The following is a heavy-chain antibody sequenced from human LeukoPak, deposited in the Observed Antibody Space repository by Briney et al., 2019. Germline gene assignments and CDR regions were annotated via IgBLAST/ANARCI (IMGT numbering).Heavy chain of an antibody. V-gene: IGHV4-59*08. D-gene: IGHD1-26*01. J-gene: IGHJ3*02. CDR1: GGSLSPYH. CDR3: TRLHPEVGLGALDI. CDR2: IYHNGDT. Sequence: SETLSLTCTVSGGSLSPYHWSWLRQPPGKGLEGVGYIYHNGDTNYNPSLGTRLHITLQTSNPHFSPKLTSVTPAHTSVFQCTRLHPEVGLGALDIWGQGTVVTVSA.